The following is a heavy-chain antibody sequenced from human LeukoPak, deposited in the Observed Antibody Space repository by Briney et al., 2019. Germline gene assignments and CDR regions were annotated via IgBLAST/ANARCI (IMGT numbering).Heavy chain of an antibody. CDR3: AKDPRVFYSSSSAGCYFDY. V-gene: IGHV3-23*01. J-gene: IGHJ4*02. D-gene: IGHD6-6*01. CDR1: GFTFSSYA. Sequence: AGGSLRLSCAASGFTFSSYAMSWVRQAPGKGLEWVSAISGSGGSTYYADSVKGRFTISRDNSKNTLYLQMNSLRAEDTAVYYCAKDPRVFYSSSSAGCYFDYWGQGTLVTVSS. CDR2: ISGSGGST.